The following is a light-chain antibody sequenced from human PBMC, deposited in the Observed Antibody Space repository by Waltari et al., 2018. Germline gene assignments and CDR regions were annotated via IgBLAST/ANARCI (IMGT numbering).Light chain of an antibody. CDR1: QSVLWDTNKKNY. Sequence: DIVMTQSPDSLAVSLGERATINCKSSQSVLWDTNKKNYLAGYKQKPGQSHNLLIYRACTRASGVPDRFSGSGAGTDYTLTINSLQAEYVATYYCQQYYGIPLTFGGGTKVEIK. CDR3: QQYYGIPLT. J-gene: IGKJ4*01. CDR2: RAC. V-gene: IGKV4-1*01.